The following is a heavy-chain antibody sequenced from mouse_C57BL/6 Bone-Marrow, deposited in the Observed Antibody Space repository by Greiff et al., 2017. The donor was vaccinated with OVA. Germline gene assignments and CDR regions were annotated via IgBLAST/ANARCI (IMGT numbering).Heavy chain of an antibody. CDR3: ARDEYDHYYAMDY. J-gene: IGHJ4*01. V-gene: IGHV1-55*01. D-gene: IGHD2-4*01. CDR1: GYTFTSYW. Sequence: VQLKQPGAELVKPGASVKMSCKASGYTFTSYWITWVKQRPGQGLEWIGDIYPGSGSTNYNEKFKSKATLTVDTSSSTAYMQLSSLTSEDSAVDYCARDEYDHYYAMDYWGQGTSVTVSS. CDR2: IYPGSGST.